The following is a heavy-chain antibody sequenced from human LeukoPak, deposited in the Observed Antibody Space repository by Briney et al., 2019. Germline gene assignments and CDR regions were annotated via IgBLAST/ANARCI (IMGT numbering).Heavy chain of an antibody. D-gene: IGHD6-13*01. CDR3: ARSPRPRYSSSWYKRYYYYMDV. CDR2: IYYSGST. Sequence: SETLSLTCTVSGGSISSSSYYWGWIRQPPGKGLEWIGSIYYSGSTYYNPSLKSRVTISVDTSKNQFSLKLSSVTAADTAVYYCARSPRPRYSSSWYKRYYYYMDVWGKGTTVTVSS. J-gene: IGHJ6*03. V-gene: IGHV4-39*07. CDR1: GGSISSSSYY.